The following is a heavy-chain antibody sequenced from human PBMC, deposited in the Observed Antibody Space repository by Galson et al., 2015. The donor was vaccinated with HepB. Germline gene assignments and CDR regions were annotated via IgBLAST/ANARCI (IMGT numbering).Heavy chain of an antibody. D-gene: IGHD4-17*01. J-gene: IGHJ6*02. CDR3: ARGPDYGDYDYYYGMDV. Sequence: LSLTCTVSGGSISSYYWSWIRQPAGKGLEWIGRIYTSGSTNYNPSLKSRVTMSVDTSKNQFSLKLSSVTAADTAVYYCARGPDYGDYDYYYGMDVWGQGTTVTVSS. V-gene: IGHV4-4*07. CDR1: GGSISSYY. CDR2: IYTSGST.